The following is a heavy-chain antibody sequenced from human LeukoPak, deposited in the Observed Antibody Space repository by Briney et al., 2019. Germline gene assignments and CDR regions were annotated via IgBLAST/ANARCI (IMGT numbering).Heavy chain of an antibody. CDR3: ARGLEGASFGVCNGMGV. D-gene: IGHD3-3*01. CDR2: IIPILGIA. V-gene: IGHV1-69*04. Sequence: SVKVSCKASGGTFSSYAISWVRQAPGQGLEWMGRIIPILGIANYAQKFQGRVTITADKSTSTAYMELSSLRSEDTAVYYCARGLEGASFGVCNGMGVWGQETGVSVSS. CDR1: GGTFSSYA. J-gene: IGHJ6*02.